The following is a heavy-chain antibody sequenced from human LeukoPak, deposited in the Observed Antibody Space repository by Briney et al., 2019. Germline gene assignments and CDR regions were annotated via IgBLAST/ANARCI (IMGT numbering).Heavy chain of an antibody. Sequence: ASVKVSCKASGDTFTSYTISWVRQAPGQGLEWMGRIIPILGIANYAQKFQGRVTITTDKSTSTAYMELSSLISEDTAVYYCARELYDYGADYFLYWGQGPLVTVSS. J-gene: IGHJ4*02. D-gene: IGHD4-17*01. CDR1: GDTFTSYT. CDR3: ARELYDYGADYFLY. V-gene: IGHV1-69*02. CDR2: IIPILGIA.